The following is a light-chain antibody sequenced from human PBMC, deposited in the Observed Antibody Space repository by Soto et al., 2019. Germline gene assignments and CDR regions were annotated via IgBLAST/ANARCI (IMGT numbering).Light chain of an antibody. CDR3: QTWDTVVV. CDR1: SGHSAYG. J-gene: IGLJ2*01. Sequence: QPVLTQSPSASASLGASVKLTCTLSSGHSAYGIAWHQQQPDKGPRYLMKLNRDGSHNKGDGIPDRFSGSSAGAERYLTISSLQSDDEADDYCQTWDTVVVFGGGTKLTVL. V-gene: IGLV4-69*01. CDR2: LNRDGSH.